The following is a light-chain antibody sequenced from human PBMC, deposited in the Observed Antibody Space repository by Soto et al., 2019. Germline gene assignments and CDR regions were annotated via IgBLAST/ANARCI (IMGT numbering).Light chain of an antibody. Sequence: DIQMTQSPSALSASVGDRVTITCRASQSVSNWLAWYRQKPGEAPKLLIYEGSTLERGVPSRFSGSGSGTEFTRTISSLQTADFQTFYGQQYDTYSRTFGQGAKVEVK. CDR1: QSVSNW. CDR2: EGS. CDR3: QQYDTYSRT. J-gene: IGKJ1*01. V-gene: IGKV1-5*03.